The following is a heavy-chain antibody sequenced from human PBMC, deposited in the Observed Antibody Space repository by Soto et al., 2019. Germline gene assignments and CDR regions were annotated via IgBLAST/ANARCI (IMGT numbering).Heavy chain of an antibody. CDR2: VYATGTS. D-gene: IGHD3-22*01. Sequence: SETLSLTCSVSGGSMSKFYWSWIRKTAGKGLEWMGRVYATGTSDYNPSLRSRIAMSVDISKKTFSLRLRSVTAADTAVYYCAGLYDSSGYYHDYWGQGTLVTVSS. CDR1: GGSMSKFY. CDR3: AGLYDSSGYYHDY. J-gene: IGHJ4*02. V-gene: IGHV4-4*07.